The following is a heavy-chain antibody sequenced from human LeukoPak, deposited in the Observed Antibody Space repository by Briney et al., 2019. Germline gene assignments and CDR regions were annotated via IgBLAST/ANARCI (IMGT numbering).Heavy chain of an antibody. J-gene: IGHJ6*03. D-gene: IGHD6-19*01. CDR3: ARGQSIGSGWYYYYYYYMDV. CDR2: MNPSSGNT. CDR1: GYTFTSYD. V-gene: IGHV1-8*01. Sequence: GASVTVSCKASGYTFTSYDINWVRQATGQGLEWMGWMNPSSGNTGYAQKFQGRVTMTRNTSISTAYMELSSLRSEDTAVYYCARGQSIGSGWYYYYYYYMDVWGKGTTVTVSS.